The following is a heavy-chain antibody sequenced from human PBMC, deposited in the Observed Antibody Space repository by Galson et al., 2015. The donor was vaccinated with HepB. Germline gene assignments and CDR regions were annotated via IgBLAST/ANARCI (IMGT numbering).Heavy chain of an antibody. CDR2: INPNSGGT. CDR3: AREPLYSGYDFGFVG. Sequence: SVKVSCKASGYTFTGYYMHWVRQAPGQGLEWMGWINPNSGGTNYAQKFQGRVTMTRDTSISTAYMELSRLRSDDTAVYYCAREPLYSGYDFGFVGWGQGTLVTVSS. D-gene: IGHD5-12*01. V-gene: IGHV1-2*02. J-gene: IGHJ4*02. CDR1: GYTFTGYY.